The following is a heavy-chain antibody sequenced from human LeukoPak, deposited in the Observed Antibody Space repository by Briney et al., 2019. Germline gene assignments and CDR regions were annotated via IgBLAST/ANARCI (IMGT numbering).Heavy chain of an antibody. J-gene: IGHJ4*02. V-gene: IGHV4-59*01. CDR1: GGSISSYY. CDR3: ASPSRWNDALYYFDY. D-gene: IGHD1-1*01. CDR2: IYYSGST. Sequence: KPSETLSLTCTVSGGSISSYYWSWIQQPPGKGLEWIGYIYYSGSTNYNPSLKSRVTISVDTSKNQFSLKLSSVTAADTAVYYCASPSRWNDALYYFDYWGQGTLVTVSS.